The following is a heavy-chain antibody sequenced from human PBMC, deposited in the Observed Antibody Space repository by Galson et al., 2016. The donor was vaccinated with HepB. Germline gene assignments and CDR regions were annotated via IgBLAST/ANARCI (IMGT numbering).Heavy chain of an antibody. V-gene: IGHV3-7*03. CDR3: ARYGDEAGWNFQH. CDR1: GFTLSRFW. D-gene: IGHD4-17*01. J-gene: IGHJ1*01. Sequence: SLRLSCAASGFTLSRFWMNWVGQAPGTGREGVASIKEHRRKTSYVPSVKALFTISRDNVDNSVYLQMNSLRAEDTAVYYCARYGDEAGWNFQHWGQGTLVTVSS. CDR2: IKEHRRKT.